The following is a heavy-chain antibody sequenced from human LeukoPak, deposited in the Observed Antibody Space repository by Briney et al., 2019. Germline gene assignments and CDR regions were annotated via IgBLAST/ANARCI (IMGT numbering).Heavy chain of an antibody. CDR3: AKVKSSLRVVGA. CDR1: GFIFRSSS. J-gene: IGHJ5*02. Sequence: PGGSLRLSCAASGFIFRSSSMSWVRQAPGKGLEWVSSISAIGDITHYAESVQGRFTISRDNSGNTLYVQMNSLSVDDTAVYYCAKVKSSLRVVGAWDQGTLVTVSS. D-gene: IGHD3-22*01. V-gene: IGHV3-23*01. CDR2: ISAIGDIT.